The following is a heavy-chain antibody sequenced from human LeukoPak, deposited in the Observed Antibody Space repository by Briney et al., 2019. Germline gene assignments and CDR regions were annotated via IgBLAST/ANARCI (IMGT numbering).Heavy chain of an antibody. Sequence: GGSLRLSCAASGFTFSSYEMNWVRQAPGKGLEWVSYISSSGSTIYYADSVKGRFTISRDNARNSLYLQMNSLRAEDTAVYYCARRATTGRGYSYGLDFWGQGTLVTVSS. CDR3: ARRATTGRGYSYGLDF. J-gene: IGHJ4*02. CDR2: ISSSGSTI. CDR1: GFTFSSYE. V-gene: IGHV3-48*03. D-gene: IGHD5-18*01.